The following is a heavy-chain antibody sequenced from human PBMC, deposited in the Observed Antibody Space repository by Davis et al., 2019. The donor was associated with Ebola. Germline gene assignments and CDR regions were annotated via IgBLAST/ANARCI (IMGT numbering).Heavy chain of an antibody. CDR2: ISAGNGNT. J-gene: IGHJ4*02. V-gene: IGHV1-3*01. CDR3: ARVGYSSSWYFCDY. D-gene: IGHD6-13*01. CDR1: RYIFTSSA. Sequence: SVPVPCLASRYIFTSSAMHWARQPLGQRLEGTGGISAGNGNTKYSQKFQGRVIITRDTSASTAYMELSSLRSEETAVYYGARVGYSSSWYFCDYWGQGTLVTVSS.